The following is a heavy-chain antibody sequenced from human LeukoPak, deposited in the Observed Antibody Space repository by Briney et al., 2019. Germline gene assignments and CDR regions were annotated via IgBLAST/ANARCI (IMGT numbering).Heavy chain of an antibody. CDR3: AEDRVWSHGFDSAGLLHYFDY. D-gene: IGHD3-9*01. CDR2: ISYDGSSK. CDR1: GVAFRDCA. J-gene: IGHJ4*02. V-gene: IGHV3-30-3*02. Sequence: GGSLRLSWSASGVAFRDCAMDGVRQAPGMGLEWVAAISYDGSSKYYADSVKGRFTISRDNSKNTLYLQMSSLRAEDTAVYSCAEDRVWSHGFDSAGLLHYFDYWGQGTLVTVSS.